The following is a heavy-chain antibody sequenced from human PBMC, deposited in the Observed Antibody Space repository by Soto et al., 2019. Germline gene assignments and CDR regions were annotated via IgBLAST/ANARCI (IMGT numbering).Heavy chain of an antibody. J-gene: IGHJ6*03. CDR3: ARDTESTIFGVVNHYYYMDV. CDR1: GYTFTSYG. CDR2: ISAYNGNT. V-gene: IGHV1-18*01. D-gene: IGHD3-3*01. Sequence: ASVNVSCKASGYTFTSYGISWVRQAPGQGLEWMGWISAYNGNTNYAQKLQGRVTMTTDTSTSTAYMELRSLRSDDTAVYYCARDTESTIFGVVNHYYYMDVWGKGTTVTVSS.